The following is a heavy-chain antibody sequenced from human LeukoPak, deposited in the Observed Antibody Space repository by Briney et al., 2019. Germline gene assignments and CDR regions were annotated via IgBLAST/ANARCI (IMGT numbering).Heavy chain of an antibody. J-gene: IGHJ4*02. CDR2: ISGSGAST. D-gene: IGHD3-9*01. Sequence: TGGSLRLSCAASGFTFSSYAMSWVRQAPGKGLEWVSAISGSGASTHYADSVKGRFTISRDRATNTLYLQMNRLRAEDTAVYYCAKPGHDTLTGNAQDYYFDYWGQGTLVTVSS. CDR1: GFTFSSYA. V-gene: IGHV3-23*01. CDR3: AKPGHDTLTGNAQDYYFDY.